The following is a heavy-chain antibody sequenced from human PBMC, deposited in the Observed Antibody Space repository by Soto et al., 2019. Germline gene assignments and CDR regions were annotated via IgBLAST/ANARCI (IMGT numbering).Heavy chain of an antibody. D-gene: IGHD3-3*01. V-gene: IGHV4-61*01. J-gene: IGHJ1*01. CDR1: GGSVSSGSYY. CDR3: ARVPRRYDEYFQH. Sequence: SETLSLTCTVSGGSVSSGSYYWSWIRQPPGKGLEWIGYIYYSGSTNYNPSLKSRVTISVDTSKNQFSLKLSSVTAADTAVYYCARVPRRYDEYFQHWGQGTLVTVSS. CDR2: IYYSGST.